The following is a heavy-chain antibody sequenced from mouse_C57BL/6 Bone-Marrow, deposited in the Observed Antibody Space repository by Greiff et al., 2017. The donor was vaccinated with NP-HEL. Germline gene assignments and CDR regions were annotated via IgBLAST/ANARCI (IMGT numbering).Heavy chain of an antibody. V-gene: IGHV1-81*01. CDR3: ARGRDDYDGYAMDY. CDR2: FYPRSGNT. Sequence: VQLQQSGAELARPGASVKLSCKASGYTFTSYGISWVKQSTGQGLEWIGEFYPRSGNTYYNEKFKGKATLTADKSSSTAYMELRSLTSEDSAVYFCARGRDDYDGYAMDYWGQGTSVTVSA. J-gene: IGHJ4*01. D-gene: IGHD2-4*01. CDR1: GYTFTSYG.